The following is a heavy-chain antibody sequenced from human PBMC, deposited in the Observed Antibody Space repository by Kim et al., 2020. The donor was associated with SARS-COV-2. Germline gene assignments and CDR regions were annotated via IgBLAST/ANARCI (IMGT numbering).Heavy chain of an antibody. CDR3: ARDGWSYYGILTGYYPGAGRGYSYYYGGDV. D-gene: IGHD3-9*01. CDR1: GFTFSSYA. J-gene: IGHJ6*02. V-gene: IGHV3-30*04. CDR2: ISYDGSNK. Sequence: GGSLRLSCAASGFTFSSYAMHWVRQAPGKGLEWVALISYDGSNKYYADSVKGRFTISRDNSKNTLYLQMNSLRAEDTAVYYCARDGWSYYGILTGYYPGAGRGYSYYYGGDVWGQGTTVTVSS.